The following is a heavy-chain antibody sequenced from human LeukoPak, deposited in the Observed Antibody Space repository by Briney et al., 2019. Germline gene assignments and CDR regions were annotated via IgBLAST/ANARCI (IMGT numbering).Heavy chain of an antibody. Sequence: SETLSLTCAVYGGSFSGYYWSWIRQPPGKGLEWIGDINHSGSTNYNPSLKSRVTISVDTSKNQFSLKLSSVTAADTAVYYCARKFYYYDSSGCPYPERHNWFDPWGQGTLVTVSS. J-gene: IGHJ5*02. CDR1: GGSFSGYY. V-gene: IGHV4-34*01. CDR2: INHSGST. CDR3: ARKFYYYDSSGCPYPERHNWFDP. D-gene: IGHD3-22*01.